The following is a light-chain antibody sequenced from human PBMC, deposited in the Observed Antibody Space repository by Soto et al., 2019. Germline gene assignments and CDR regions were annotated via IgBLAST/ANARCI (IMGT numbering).Light chain of an antibody. CDR3: QKYDTYWT. CDR1: ESISNW. V-gene: IGKV1-5*03. J-gene: IGKJ1*01. Sequence: DIQMTQSPSTLSASVGDRVIITCRASESISNWLAWYQQKPGKAPNLLIYKASSLKSGVPLRFSGSGSGTEFNLTINILQPDHFAPYDCQKYDTYWTLGQGSNVDIK. CDR2: KAS.